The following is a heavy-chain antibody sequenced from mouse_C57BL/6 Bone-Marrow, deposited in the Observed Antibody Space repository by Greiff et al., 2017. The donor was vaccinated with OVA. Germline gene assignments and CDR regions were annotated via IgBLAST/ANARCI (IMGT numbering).Heavy chain of an antibody. V-gene: IGHV1-82*01. D-gene: IGHD1-1*01. CDR3: AGYYGSRGRYYFDY. J-gene: IGHJ2*01. CDR1: GYAFSSSW. Sequence: VQLQQSGPELVKPGASVKISCKASGYAFSSSWMNWVKQRPGKGLEWIGRIYPGDGDTNYNGKFKGKATLTADKSSSTAYMQLSSLTSEDSAVYFCAGYYGSRGRYYFDYWGQGTTLTVSS. CDR2: IYPGDGDT.